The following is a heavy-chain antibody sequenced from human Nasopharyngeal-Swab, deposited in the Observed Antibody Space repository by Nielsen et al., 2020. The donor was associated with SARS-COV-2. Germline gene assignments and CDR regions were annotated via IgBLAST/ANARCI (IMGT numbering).Heavy chain of an antibody. CDR1: GGTFSSYA. J-gene: IGHJ4*02. Sequence: SVKVSCKASGGTFSSYAIGWVRQAPGQGLEWMGRIIPILGIANYAQKFQGRVTITADKSTSTAYMELSSLRSEDTAVYYCAREGGPYDYVWGSYRYTGEDTLLDYWGQGTLVTVSS. D-gene: IGHD3-16*02. CDR3: AREGGPYDYVWGSYRYTGEDTLLDY. V-gene: IGHV1-69*04. CDR2: IIPILGIA.